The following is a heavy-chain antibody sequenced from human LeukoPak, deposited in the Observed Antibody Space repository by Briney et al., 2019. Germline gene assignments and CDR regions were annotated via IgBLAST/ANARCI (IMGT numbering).Heavy chain of an antibody. V-gene: IGHV3-30*02. Sequence: GVALRLSCAASGFTFSSYGMHRVRLAPGTGLEWVGFIRYDGSNKYYADSVKGRFTISRDNSKNTLYLQMNSLRAEDTAVYYCAKGYGVVPAASGHWGQGTLVTVSS. CDR2: IRYDGSNK. CDR3: AKGYGVVPAASGH. J-gene: IGHJ4*02. CDR1: GFTFSSYG. D-gene: IGHD2-2*01.